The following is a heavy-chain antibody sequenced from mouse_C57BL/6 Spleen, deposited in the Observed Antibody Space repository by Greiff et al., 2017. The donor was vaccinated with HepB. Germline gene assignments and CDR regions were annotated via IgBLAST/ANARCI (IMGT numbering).Heavy chain of an antibody. CDR1: GYTFTSYW. CDR2: IHPNSGST. CDR3: ARSGGYHYYFDY. D-gene: IGHD2-2*01. V-gene: IGHV1-64*01. Sequence: QVQLQQPGAELVKPGASVKLSCKASGYTFTSYWMHWVKQRPGQGLEWIGMIHPNSGSTNYNEKFKSKATLTVDKSSSTAYMRLSSLTSEDSAVYYCARSGGYHYYFDYWGQGTTLTVSS. J-gene: IGHJ2*01.